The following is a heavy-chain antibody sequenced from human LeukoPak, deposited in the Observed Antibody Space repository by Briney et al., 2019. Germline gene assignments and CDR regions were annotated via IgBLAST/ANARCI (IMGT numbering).Heavy chain of an antibody. CDR3: ARHNALRGYSYGEADY. CDR2: IYYSGST. Sequence: SETLSLTCTVSGACISSSSYYWGWIRQPPGKGLEWIGSIYYSGSTYYNPSLKSRVTISVDTSKNQFSLKLSSVTAADTAVYYCARHNALRGYSYGEADYWGKGTLVTVSS. J-gene: IGHJ4*02. CDR1: GACISSSSYY. V-gene: IGHV4-39*01. D-gene: IGHD5-18*01.